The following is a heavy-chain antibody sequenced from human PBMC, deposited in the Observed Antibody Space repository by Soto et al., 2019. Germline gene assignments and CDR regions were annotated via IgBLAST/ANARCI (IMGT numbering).Heavy chain of an antibody. D-gene: IGHD3-22*01. Sequence: SETLSLTCTVSGGSISSGGYYWSWIRQHPGKGLEWIGYVYYSGSTYYNPSLKSRVTISVDTSKNQFSLKLSSVTAADTAVYYCARDYFDSSGSYGTDVWGQRTTVTVSS. CDR2: VYYSGST. V-gene: IGHV4-31*03. CDR3: ARDYFDSSGSYGTDV. CDR1: GGSISSGGYY. J-gene: IGHJ6*02.